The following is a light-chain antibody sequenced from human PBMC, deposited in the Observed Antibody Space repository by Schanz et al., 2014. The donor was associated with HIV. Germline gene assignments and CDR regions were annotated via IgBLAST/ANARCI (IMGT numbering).Light chain of an antibody. Sequence: QSVLTQPPSASGTPGQRVTISCSGSSSNIGSNFVYWYPQLPGTAPKLLIYRNNQRPSGVPDRFSGSKSGTSASLAISGLRFEDEADYFCQSFDSSLNGVVFGGGTKLTVL. J-gene: IGLJ3*02. CDR2: RNN. CDR1: SSNIGSNF. CDR3: QSFDSSLNGVV. V-gene: IGLV1-47*01.